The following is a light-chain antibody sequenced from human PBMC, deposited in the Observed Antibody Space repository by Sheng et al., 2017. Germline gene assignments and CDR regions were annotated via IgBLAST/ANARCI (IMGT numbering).Light chain of an antibody. CDR2: GAS. Sequence: EVVLTQSPATLSVSPGERATLSCRASQSVSGNLAWYKQRPGQAPTLIIYGASTRPVGIPARFSGSGSGTKFTLTISSLQPEDFAVYYCQQYHKWPPLSFGGGTKVEIK. V-gene: IGKV3-15*01. CDR3: QQYHKWPPLS. J-gene: IGKJ4*01. CDR1: QSVSGN.